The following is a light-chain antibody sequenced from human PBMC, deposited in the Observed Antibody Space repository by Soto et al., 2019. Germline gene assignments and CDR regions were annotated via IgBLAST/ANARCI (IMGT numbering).Light chain of an antibody. J-gene: IGKJ4*01. Sequence: EIVLTQSPATLSLSPGERATLSFSSSQSVGRTLAWFQQKPGQAPRLLIYDASNRATGIPARFTGSGSGTDFTLTIRSLEPEDFAIYYCQQRDSWPLTFGGGTKVDIK. CDR1: QSVGRT. CDR3: QQRDSWPLT. V-gene: IGKV3-11*01. CDR2: DAS.